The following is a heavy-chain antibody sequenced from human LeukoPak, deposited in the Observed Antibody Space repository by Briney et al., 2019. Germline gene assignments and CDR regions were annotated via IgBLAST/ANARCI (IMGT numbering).Heavy chain of an antibody. V-gene: IGHV1-2*02. CDR1: GYTFTGYY. CDR2: INPNSGGT. Sequence: ASVKGSCKASGYTFTGYYMHCVRQAPGQGLEWMGWINPNSGGTNYAQKFQGRVTMTRDTSISTAYMELSRLRSDDTAVYYCARGDLYDILTGYYPYYFDYWGQGTLVTVSS. CDR3: ARGDLYDILTGYYPYYFDY. J-gene: IGHJ4*02. D-gene: IGHD3-9*01.